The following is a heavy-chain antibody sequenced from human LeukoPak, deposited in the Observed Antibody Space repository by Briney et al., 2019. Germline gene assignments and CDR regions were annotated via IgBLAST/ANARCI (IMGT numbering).Heavy chain of an antibody. D-gene: IGHD3-16*01. J-gene: IGHJ4*02. CDR1: GFIFSTYG. Sequence: GGSLRLSCAASGFIFSTYGMYWVRQAPGKGLEWVAFIRHDGSIKNYADSVKGRSTISRDNSKNTLYLQMNSPRAEDTAVYYCAKDSLADIDYWGQGTLVTVSS. CDR2: IRHDGSIK. V-gene: IGHV3-30*02. CDR3: AKDSLADIDY.